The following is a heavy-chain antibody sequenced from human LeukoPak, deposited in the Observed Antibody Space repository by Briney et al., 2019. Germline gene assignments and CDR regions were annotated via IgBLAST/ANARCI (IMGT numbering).Heavy chain of an antibody. Sequence: SETLPLTCAVSGYSISSGYYWGWIRQPPGKGLEWIGSIYHSGSTYHNPSLKSRVTISVDTSKNQFSLKLSSVTAADTAVYYCARHGPYYYGSGSPFDYWGQGTLVTVSS. D-gene: IGHD3-10*01. CDR2: IYHSGST. CDR3: ARHGPYYYGSGSPFDY. V-gene: IGHV4-38-2*01. J-gene: IGHJ4*02. CDR1: GYSISSGYY.